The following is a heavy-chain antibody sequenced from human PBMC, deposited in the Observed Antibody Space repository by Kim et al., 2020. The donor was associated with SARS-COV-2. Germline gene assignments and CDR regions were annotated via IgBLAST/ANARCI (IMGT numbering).Heavy chain of an antibody. CDR3: ARDRRAIWFGEPPRDAFDI. Sequence: SETLSLTCTVSGGSISSYYWSWIRQPPGKGLEWIGYIYYSGSTNYNPSLKSRVTISVDTSKNQFSLKLSSVTAADTAVYYCARDRRAIWFGEPPRDAFDIGGQGTMVTVSS. D-gene: IGHD3-10*01. CDR2: IYYSGST. CDR1: GGSISSYY. V-gene: IGHV4-59*01. J-gene: IGHJ3*02.